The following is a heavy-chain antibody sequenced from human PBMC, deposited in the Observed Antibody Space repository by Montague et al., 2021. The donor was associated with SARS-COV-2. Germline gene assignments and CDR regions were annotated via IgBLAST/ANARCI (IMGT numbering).Heavy chain of an antibody. J-gene: IGHJ4*02. CDR2: INHSGST. V-gene: IGHV4-34*01. D-gene: IGHD3-10*01. CDR3: ARGTEYGSGIYSHYYYDY. Sequence: SETLSLTCAVYGGSFSGYYWSWIRQPPGKGLEWIGEINHSGSTNYNPSLKSRVTISVDTSKNQFSLKPSSVTAADTAVYYCARGTEYGSGIYSHYYYDYWGQGTLVTVSS. CDR1: GGSFSGYY.